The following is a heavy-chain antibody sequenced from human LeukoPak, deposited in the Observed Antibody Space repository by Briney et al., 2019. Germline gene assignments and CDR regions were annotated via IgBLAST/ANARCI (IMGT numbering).Heavy chain of an antibody. CDR3: ARMRGVCWFDP. CDR2: ISSSSSYI. CDR1: GFTFSSYS. J-gene: IGHJ5*02. D-gene: IGHD3-3*01. V-gene: IGHV3-21*01. Sequence: GGSLRLSCAASGFTFSSYSVNWVRQAPGKGLEWVSSISSSSSYIYYADSVKGRFTISRDNAKNSLYLQMNSLRAEDTAVYYCARMRGVCWFDPWGQGTLVTVSS.